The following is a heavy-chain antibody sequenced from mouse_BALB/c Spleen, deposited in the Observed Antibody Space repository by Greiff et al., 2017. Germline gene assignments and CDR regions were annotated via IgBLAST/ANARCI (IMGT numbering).Heavy chain of an antibody. Sequence: EVKLVESGPSLVKPSQTLSLSCSATGYSITSCYWNWIRKFPGNKLEYMGYISYSGSTYYNPSLKSRISITRDTSKNQYYLQLNSMTTEDTATYYCARYYYALYFAYWGQGTTLTVSS. CDR3: ARYYYALYFAY. CDR1: GYSITSCY. D-gene: IGHD1-1*01. V-gene: IGHV3-8*02. CDR2: ISYSGST. J-gene: IGHJ2*01.